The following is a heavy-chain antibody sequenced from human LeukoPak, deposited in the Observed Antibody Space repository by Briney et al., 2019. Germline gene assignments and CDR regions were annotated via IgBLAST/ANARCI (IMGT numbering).Heavy chain of an antibody. Sequence: PSETLSLTCTVSGGSISSYYWNWIRQPPGKGLEWIGYIYYSGSTNYNPSLKSRVTISVDTSKNQFSLKLTSVTAADTAVYYCARGTAAAAYWGQGTLVTVSS. CDR1: GGSISSYY. CDR3: ARGTAAAAY. D-gene: IGHD6-13*01. J-gene: IGHJ4*02. CDR2: IYYSGST. V-gene: IGHV4-59*01.